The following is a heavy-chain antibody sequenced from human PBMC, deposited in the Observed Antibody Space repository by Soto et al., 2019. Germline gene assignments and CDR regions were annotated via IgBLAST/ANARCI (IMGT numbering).Heavy chain of an antibody. D-gene: IGHD3-22*01. CDR1: GYSFTSCW. CDR2: IDPSDSYT. Sequence: GESLKISCKGSGYSFTSCWISWVRQMPGEGLEWMGRIDPSDSYTNYSPPFQGHVTISADKSIRTAYLQWSSLKASDSAMYFCARHFSFDSSYYSPPNPQFPLDSGGRETWVTVSS. CDR3: ARHFSFDSSYYSPPNPQFPLDS. J-gene: IGHJ4*02. V-gene: IGHV5-10-1*01.